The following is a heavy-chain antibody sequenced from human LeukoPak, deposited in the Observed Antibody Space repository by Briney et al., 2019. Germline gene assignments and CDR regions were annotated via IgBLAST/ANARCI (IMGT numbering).Heavy chain of an antibody. V-gene: IGHV3-23*01. J-gene: IGHJ4*02. D-gene: IGHD3-22*01. CDR3: AREGGDSSGYLDY. CDR1: GFTFSSYA. CDR2: ISGSGTST. Sequence: GGSLRLSCAASGFTFSSYAMNWVRQAPGKGLEWVSGISGSGTSTYYADSVKGRFTISRDNSKNTLYLQMNSLRTEDTAVYYCAREGGDSSGYLDYWGQGTLVTVSS.